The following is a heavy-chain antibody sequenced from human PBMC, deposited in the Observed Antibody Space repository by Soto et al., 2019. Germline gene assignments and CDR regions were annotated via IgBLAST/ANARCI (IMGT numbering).Heavy chain of an antibody. D-gene: IGHD3-10*01. Sequence: QVQLVQSGDEMRKPGASAKVSCQASGYTFSNYGITWVRQAPGQGLEWMGWISAHNGNSKYAQSLQGRLTLTTDTSTSTAYMELRSLRSDDTAVYYCARDWYFYGSGSPNHMDVWGKGTTVSVSS. J-gene: IGHJ6*03. CDR2: ISAHNGNS. CDR3: ARDWYFYGSGSPNHMDV. CDR1: GYTFSNYG. V-gene: IGHV1-18*01.